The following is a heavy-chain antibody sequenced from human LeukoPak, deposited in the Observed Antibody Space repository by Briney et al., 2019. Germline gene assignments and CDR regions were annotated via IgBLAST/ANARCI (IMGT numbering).Heavy chain of an antibody. J-gene: IGHJ6*02. Sequence: GGSLRLSCAASGFTVSSNYMNWVRQAPGKGLEWVSVIYSDGSTYYADSVKGRFTISRDNAKNSLYLQMNSLRAEDTAVYYCARDDGYYDSSGYYSQSSYGMDVWGQGTTVTVSS. CDR1: GFTVSSNY. CDR2: IYSDGST. D-gene: IGHD3-22*01. CDR3: ARDDGYYDSSGYYSQSSYGMDV. V-gene: IGHV3-53*01.